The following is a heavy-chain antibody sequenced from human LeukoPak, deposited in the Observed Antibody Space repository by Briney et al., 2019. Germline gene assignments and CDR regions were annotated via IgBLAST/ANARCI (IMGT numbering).Heavy chain of an antibody. CDR1: GGPISTGSYY. Sequence: SETLSLTCTVSGGPISTGSYYWGWIRQPPGKGLDWIGSISYSGSTYYNPSLKSRVTISVDTSKIQFSLRLSSLTAADTAVYYCARVKGYYDSSGYYGYWGQGTLVTVSS. CDR3: ARVKGYYDSSGYYGY. J-gene: IGHJ4*02. V-gene: IGHV4-39*07. D-gene: IGHD3-22*01. CDR2: ISYSGST.